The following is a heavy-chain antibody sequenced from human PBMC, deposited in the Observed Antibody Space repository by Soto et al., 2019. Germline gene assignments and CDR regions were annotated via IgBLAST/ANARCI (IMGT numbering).Heavy chain of an antibody. J-gene: IGHJ4*02. D-gene: IGHD6-25*01. CDR2: ISGSGGTT. V-gene: IGHV3-23*01. CDR1: GFTFSNYA. CDR3: AKFFVETGSNSGWPWAFHC. Sequence: EVQLLESGGGLVQPGRSLRLSCAASGFTFSNYAMSWVRQAPGQGLDWVSAISGSGGTTYYADSVKGRFTISRDNSKNMLCLQMNSLRAEAAAVYYCAKFFVETGSNSGWPWAFHCWGQGTQVSVSS.